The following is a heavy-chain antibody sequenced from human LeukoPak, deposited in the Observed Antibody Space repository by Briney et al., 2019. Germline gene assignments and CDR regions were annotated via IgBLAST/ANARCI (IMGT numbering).Heavy chain of an antibody. CDR2: IYYSGST. D-gene: IGHD3-10*01. CDR3: AILYGSGKDY. V-gene: IGHV4-59*08. Sequence: SETLSLTCTVSGGSINSFYWTWIRQPAGEGLEWIGYIYYSGSTTYNPSLKSRLTISVDTSKNQFSLKLSSVTAADTAVYYCAILYGSGKDYWGQGTLVTVSS. CDR1: GGSINSFY. J-gene: IGHJ4*02.